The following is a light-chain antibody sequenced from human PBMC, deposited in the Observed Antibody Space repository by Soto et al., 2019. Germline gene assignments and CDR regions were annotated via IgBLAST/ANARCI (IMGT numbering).Light chain of an antibody. CDR1: SSDVGGYNF. V-gene: IGLV2-14*01. J-gene: IGLJ1*01. Sequence: VLTQPASVSGSPGQSITISCTGTSSDVGGYNFVSWYQQHPDKAPKLMIYDVTNRPSGVSNRFSGSKSGNTASLTISGLQAEDDADYYCSSYTSISIYVFGTGTKVTVL. CDR2: DVT. CDR3: SSYTSISIYV.